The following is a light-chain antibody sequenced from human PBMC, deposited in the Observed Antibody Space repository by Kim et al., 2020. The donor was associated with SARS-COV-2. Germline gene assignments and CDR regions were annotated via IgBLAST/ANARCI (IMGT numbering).Light chain of an antibody. CDR1: SSNIGAGSD. J-gene: IGLJ2*01. CDR2: GNS. Sequence: VTSSCTWSSSNIGAGSDVHCDQQLPGTAPNLLSYGNSNRPSGVPDRFSGSKSGTSASLAITGLQAEDEADYYCQSYDSSLSGHVVFGGGTQLTVL. V-gene: IGLV1-40*01. CDR3: QSYDSSLSGHVV.